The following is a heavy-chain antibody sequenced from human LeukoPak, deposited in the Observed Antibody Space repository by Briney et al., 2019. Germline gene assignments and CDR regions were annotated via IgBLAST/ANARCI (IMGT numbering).Heavy chain of an antibody. V-gene: IGHV4-39*01. CDR1: GGSISSSSYY. D-gene: IGHD5-18*01. Sequence: SETLSLTCTVSGGSISSSSYYWGWIHQPPGKGLEWIGSIYYSGSTYYNPSLKSRVTISVDTSKNQFSLKLSSVTAADTAVYYCARLVVDTAMVYYYYYGMDVWGQGTTVTVSS. J-gene: IGHJ6*02. CDR2: IYYSGST. CDR3: ARLVVDTAMVYYYYYGMDV.